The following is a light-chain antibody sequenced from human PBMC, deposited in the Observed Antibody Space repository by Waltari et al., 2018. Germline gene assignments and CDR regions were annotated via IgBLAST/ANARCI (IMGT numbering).Light chain of an antibody. V-gene: IGLV8-61*01. J-gene: IGLJ3*02. CDR3: SMYMGSGVWV. Sequence: QTVVIPEPSWSVSAGGTVTLTCPWSSGSVYSTSYPTWYQQTPGQPPRTLVYKGISRSSGVPDRLSGSILGNTAALTFTGAQADDESDYYCSMYMGSGVWVFGGGTKLTFL. CDR2: KGI. CDR1: SGSVYSTSY.